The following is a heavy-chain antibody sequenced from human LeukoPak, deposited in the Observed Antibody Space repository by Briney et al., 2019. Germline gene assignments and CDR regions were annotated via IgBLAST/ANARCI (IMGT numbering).Heavy chain of an antibody. V-gene: IGHV4-39*07. CDR2: IYYSGST. Sequence: SETLSLTCTVSGGSINSSPYYWGWVSQPPGKGLEWIGSIYYSGSTYYNPSLKSRVTISVDTSKNQFSLKLSSVTAADTAVYSCAGVYDSFTHDAFDIWGQGTMVTVPS. CDR3: AGVYDSFTHDAFDI. J-gene: IGHJ3*02. CDR1: GGSINSSPYY. D-gene: IGHD3-22*01.